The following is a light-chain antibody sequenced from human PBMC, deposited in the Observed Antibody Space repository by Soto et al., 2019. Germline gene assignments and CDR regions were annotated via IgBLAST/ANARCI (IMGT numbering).Light chain of an antibody. CDR3: SSYTSTSTLHYV. CDR1: SSDIGDYNY. J-gene: IGLJ1*01. CDR2: EVT. V-gene: IGLV2-14*01. Sequence: QPVLTQPASVSGSPGQSITISCTGTSSDIGDYNYVSWYQQHPGKAPKLMIYEVTNRPSGVSYRFSGSKSGNTASLTISGLQAEDEADYFCSSYTSTSTLHYVFGTGTKLTVL.